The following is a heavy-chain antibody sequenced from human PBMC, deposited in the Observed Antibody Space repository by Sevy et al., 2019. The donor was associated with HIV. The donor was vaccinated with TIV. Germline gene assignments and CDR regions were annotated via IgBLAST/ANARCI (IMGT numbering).Heavy chain of an antibody. CDR1: GFTFNMYW. D-gene: IGHD2-15*01. CDR3: ARHCSGGSCYSLLPHYYYGMDV. Sequence: GSLRLSCAASGFTFNMYWMTWVRQAPGKGLEWVANIKEDGSERNYLDSVKGRFTISRDNAKESLYLQINSLRAEDTAVYYCARHCSGGSCYSLLPHYYYGMDVWGPGTTVTVSS. J-gene: IGHJ6*02. CDR2: IKEDGSER. V-gene: IGHV3-7*01.